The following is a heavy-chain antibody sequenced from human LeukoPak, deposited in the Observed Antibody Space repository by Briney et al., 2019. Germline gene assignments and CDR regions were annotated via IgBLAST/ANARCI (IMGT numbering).Heavy chain of an antibody. CDR2: MNPNSGNT. CDR1: GYTFTSYD. D-gene: IGHD3-10*01. Sequence: ASVKVSCKASGYTFTSYDINWVRQATGQGLEWMGWMNPNSGNTGYAQKFQGRVTMTRNTSISTAYMELSSLRSEDTAVYYCARGGDGSGSAYYYYYMDVRGKGTTVTISS. V-gene: IGHV1-8*01. CDR3: ARGGDGSGSAYYYYYMDV. J-gene: IGHJ6*03.